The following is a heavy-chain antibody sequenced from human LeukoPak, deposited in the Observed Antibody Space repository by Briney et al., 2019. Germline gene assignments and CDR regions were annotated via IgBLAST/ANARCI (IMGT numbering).Heavy chain of an antibody. CDR2: ISGSGGST. CDR1: GITISSES. V-gene: IGHV3-23*01. J-gene: IGHJ4*02. D-gene: IGHD1-26*01. CDR3: AKEDSGSYVFDY. Sequence: GGSLRLSCAASGITISSESMNWVRQAPGKGLEWVSAISGSGGSTYYADSVKGRFTISRDNSKNTLYLQMNSLRAEDTAVYYCAKEDSGSYVFDYWGQGTLVTVSS.